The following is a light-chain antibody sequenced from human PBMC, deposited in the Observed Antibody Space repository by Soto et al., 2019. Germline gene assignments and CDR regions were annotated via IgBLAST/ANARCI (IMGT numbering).Light chain of an antibody. CDR2: GNT. J-gene: IGLJ2*01. CDR1: SSNIGAGYD. CDR3: LSFDSSLSVG. V-gene: IGLV1-40*01. Sequence: QSALTQPPSVSGDPGQRVTISCTGSSSNIGAGYDVHWYQQLQGRAPKLLIYGNTNRPSGVPDRFSGSKSGTSASLAITGLQAEDEADYYCLSFDSSLSVGFGGGTKLTVL.